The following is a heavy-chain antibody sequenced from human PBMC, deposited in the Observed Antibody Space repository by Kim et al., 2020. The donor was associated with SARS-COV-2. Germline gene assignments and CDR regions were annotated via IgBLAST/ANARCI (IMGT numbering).Heavy chain of an antibody. V-gene: IGHV3-30-3*01. CDR1: GFTFSSYA. CDR2: ISYDGSNK. D-gene: IGHD3-22*01. J-gene: IGHJ5*02. CDR3: ARESSDYYYGWFDP. Sequence: GGSLRLSCAASGFTFSSYAMHWVRQAPGKGLEWVALISYDGSNKYYADSVKGRFTISRDNSKNTLYLQMNSLRAEDTAVYYCARESSDYYYGWFDPWGQGTLVTVSS.